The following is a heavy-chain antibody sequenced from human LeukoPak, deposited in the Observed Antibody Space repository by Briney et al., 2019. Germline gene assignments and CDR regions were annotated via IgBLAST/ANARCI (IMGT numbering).Heavy chain of an antibody. J-gene: IGHJ4*02. Sequence: GSLRLSCAASGFSFSTYGMHWVRQAPGKGLEWVAFIRYDGSNKYYADSVKGRFTISRDNAKNSLSLQMNSLRAEDTAVYYCAREGYYDSSGPGWGQGTLVTVSS. CDR2: IRYDGSNK. CDR3: AREGYYDSSGPG. V-gene: IGHV3-30*02. CDR1: GFSFSTYG. D-gene: IGHD3-22*01.